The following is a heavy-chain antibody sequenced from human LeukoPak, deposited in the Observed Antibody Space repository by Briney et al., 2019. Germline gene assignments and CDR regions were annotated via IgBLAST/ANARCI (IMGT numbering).Heavy chain of an antibody. CDR3: AKGGGIHVSFDY. J-gene: IGHJ4*02. V-gene: IGHV3-13*01. Sequence: GGTLRLSCAASGFTFSSYDMHWVRQATGKGLEWVSAIGTAGDTYYPASVKGRFTISRENAKNPFYLQMNTLTAEDTAVYYCAKGGGIHVSFDYWGQGTLVTVSS. D-gene: IGHD3-16*01. CDR2: IGTAGDT. CDR1: GFTFSSYD.